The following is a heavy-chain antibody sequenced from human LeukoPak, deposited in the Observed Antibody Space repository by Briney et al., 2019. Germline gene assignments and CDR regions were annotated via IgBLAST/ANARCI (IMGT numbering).Heavy chain of an antibody. J-gene: IGHJ3*02. CDR3: TTDCGNIVVVPAAIRARCYAFDI. CDR2: IKSKTDGGTT. CDR1: GFTFSSYA. D-gene: IGHD2-2*02. V-gene: IGHV3-15*01. Sequence: PGGSLRLSCAASGFTFSSYAMSWVRQAPGKGLEWVGRIKSKTDGGTTDYAAPVKGRFTISRDDSKNTLYLQMNSLKTEDTAVYYCTTDCGNIVVVPAAIRARCYAFDIWGQGTMVTVSS.